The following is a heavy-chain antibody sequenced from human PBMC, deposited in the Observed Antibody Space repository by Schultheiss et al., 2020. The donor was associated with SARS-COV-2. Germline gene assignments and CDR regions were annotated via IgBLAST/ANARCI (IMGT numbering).Heavy chain of an antibody. V-gene: IGHV1-2*06. J-gene: IGHJ6*02. CDR3: ARGYSGSYYYYYGMDV. D-gene: IGHD1-26*01. Sequence: ASVKVSCKASGYTFTGYYMHWVRQAPGQGLEWMGRINPNSGGTNYAQKFQGRVTMTRDTSISTAYMELSRLRSDDTAVYYCARGYSGSYYYYYGMDVWGQGTTVTVSS. CDR2: INPNSGGT. CDR1: GYTFTGYY.